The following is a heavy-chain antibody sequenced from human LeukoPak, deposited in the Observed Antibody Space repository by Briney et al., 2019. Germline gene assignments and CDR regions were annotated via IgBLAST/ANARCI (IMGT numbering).Heavy chain of an antibody. V-gene: IGHV3-49*03. CDR3: TRADNYYYYIDV. D-gene: IGHD3-22*01. CDR2: IRSKAYGRTT. CDR1: GFPFGDYA. J-gene: IGHJ6*03. Sequence: GGSLRLSCTVSGFPFGDYAMSWFRQAPGKGLEWVVYIRSKAYGRTTEYCASLRGKFTISRDDSKSIAYLQMNSLKPEDTAVYYCTRADNYYYYIDVWGKETTVTVPS.